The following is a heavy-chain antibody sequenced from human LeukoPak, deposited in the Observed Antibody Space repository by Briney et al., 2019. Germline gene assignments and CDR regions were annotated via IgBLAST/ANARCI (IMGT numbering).Heavy chain of an antibody. CDR1: GFTFSSYS. J-gene: IGHJ4*02. CDR2: ISSSSSYI. Sequence: GGSLRLSCAASGFTFSSYSMNWVRQAPGKGLEWVSSISSSSSYIYYADSVKGRFTISRDNAKNSLYLQMNSLRAEDTAVYYCAREDDYYDSSGYVYYFDYWGQGTLVTVSS. CDR3: AREDDYYDSSGYVYYFDY. V-gene: IGHV3-21*01. D-gene: IGHD3-22*01.